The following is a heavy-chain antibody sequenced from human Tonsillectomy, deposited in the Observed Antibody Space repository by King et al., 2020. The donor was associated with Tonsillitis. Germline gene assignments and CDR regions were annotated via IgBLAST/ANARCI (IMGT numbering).Heavy chain of an antibody. CDR3: AKGYNAGSYVVIDY. Sequence: QLVQSGGGVVRPGRSLRLSCVASGFTFNSYAMFWVRQAPGQGLEWGAVISHEGSDKYYADSVKGRFTISRDNSNNTLYLQMNSLRVEDPAIYYCAKGYNAGSYVVIDYWGQGTLVPVSS. V-gene: IGHV3-30*18. CDR2: ISHEGSDK. J-gene: IGHJ4*02. CDR1: GFTFNSYA. D-gene: IGHD3-10*01.